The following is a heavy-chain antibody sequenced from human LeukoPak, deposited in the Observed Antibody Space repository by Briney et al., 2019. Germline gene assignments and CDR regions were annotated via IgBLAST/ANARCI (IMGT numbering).Heavy chain of an antibody. J-gene: IGHJ4*02. Sequence: SETLSLTCAVSGYSISSGYYWGWIRQPPGKGLEWIGSIYHSGSADSTPFLKSRITISVDTSKNQFSLKLSPVTAADTDVYYCARLRGYFDYWSQGTLVTVSS. CDR2: IYHSGSA. CDR1: GYSISSGYY. CDR3: ARLRGYFDY. D-gene: IGHD1-26*01. V-gene: IGHV4-38-2*01.